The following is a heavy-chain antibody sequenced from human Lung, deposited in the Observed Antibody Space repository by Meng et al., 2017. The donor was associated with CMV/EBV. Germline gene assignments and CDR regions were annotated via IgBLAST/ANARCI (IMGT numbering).Heavy chain of an antibody. CDR3: ARGVRSMDVRFDY. J-gene: IGHJ4*02. CDR1: GFTFSSYA. D-gene: IGHD3-10*02. V-gene: IGHV3-30*04. Sequence: GGSLRLXCAASGFTFSSYAMHWVRQAPGKGLEWVAVISYDGSNKYYADSVKGRFTISRDNSKNTLYLQMNSLRAEDTAVYYCARGVRSMDVRFDYWGQGTLVTVSS. CDR2: ISYDGSNK.